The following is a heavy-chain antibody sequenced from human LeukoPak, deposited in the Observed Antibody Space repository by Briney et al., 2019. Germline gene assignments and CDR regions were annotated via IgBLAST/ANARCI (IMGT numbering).Heavy chain of an antibody. CDR2: ISSNGGST. CDR3: GLAAYYYDSSGSDDAFDI. J-gene: IGHJ3*02. CDR1: GFNFNNYA. D-gene: IGHD3-22*01. Sequence: EGSLRLSCSASGFNFNNYAMNWVRQAPGKGLEYVSAISSNGGSTYYADPVKGRCTISRDNSKNTLYLQMSSLRAEDTAVYYCGLAAYYYDSSGSDDAFDIWGQGTMVIVSS. V-gene: IGHV3-64D*08.